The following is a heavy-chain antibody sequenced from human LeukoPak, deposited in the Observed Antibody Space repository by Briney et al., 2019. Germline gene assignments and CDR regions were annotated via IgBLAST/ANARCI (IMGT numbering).Heavy chain of an antibody. V-gene: IGHV1-18*01. CDR2: ISAYNGNT. CDR1: GYTFTSYG. D-gene: IGHD6-13*01. J-gene: IGHJ4*02. CDR3: ASNGAAAGPGIFDY. Sequence: EASVKVSCKASGYTFTSYGISWVRQAPGQGLEWMGWISAYNGNTNYAQKLQGRVTMTTDTSTSTAYMELRSLRSDDTAVYYCASNGAAAGPGIFDYWGQGTLVTVSS.